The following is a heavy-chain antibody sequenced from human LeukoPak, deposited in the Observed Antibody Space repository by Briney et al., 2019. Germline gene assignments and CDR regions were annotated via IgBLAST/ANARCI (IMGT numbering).Heavy chain of an antibody. CDR3: ARVPYSDRIEFYYMDV. D-gene: IGHD6-13*01. CDR2: ITYSGSA. V-gene: IGHV4-59*02. Sequence: SETLSLTCSVSGGSVNSFFWSWIRQSPGKPLEWIAYITYSGSANYKPSLKSRVTISLDTSKNQVSLRLTSVTAADTAVYYCARVPYSDRIEFYYMDVWGKGTTVTVPS. J-gene: IGHJ6*03. CDR1: GGSVNSFF.